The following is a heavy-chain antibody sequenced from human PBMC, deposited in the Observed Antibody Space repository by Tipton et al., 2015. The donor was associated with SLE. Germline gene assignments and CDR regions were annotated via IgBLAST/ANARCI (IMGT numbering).Heavy chain of an antibody. V-gene: IGHV3-30*18. D-gene: IGHD5-24*01. CDR2: IWYDGSNK. Sequence: SLRLSCAASGFTFSSFGMHWVRQAPGKGLEWVAVIWYDGSNKYYADSVKGRFTISRDNPKNTLYLQMNSLRVEDTAVYYCAKGWQVVDCWGQGTLVTVSS. CDR1: GFTFSSFG. J-gene: IGHJ4*02. CDR3: AKGWQVVDC.